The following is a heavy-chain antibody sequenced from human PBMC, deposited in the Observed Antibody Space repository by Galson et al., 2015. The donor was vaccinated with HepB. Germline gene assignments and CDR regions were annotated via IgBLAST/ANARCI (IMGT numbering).Heavy chain of an antibody. D-gene: IGHD6-19*01. J-gene: IGHJ4*02. CDR2: TYYRSKWYN. Sequence: CAISGDSVSSNSAAWNWIRQSPSRGLEWLGRTYYRSKWYNDYAVSVKSRITINPDTSKNQFSLQLNSVTPEDTAVYYCARDRPIRIAVAGTPGGFDYWGQGTLVTVSS. V-gene: IGHV6-1*01. CDR1: GDSVSSNSAA. CDR3: ARDRPIRIAVAGTPGGFDY.